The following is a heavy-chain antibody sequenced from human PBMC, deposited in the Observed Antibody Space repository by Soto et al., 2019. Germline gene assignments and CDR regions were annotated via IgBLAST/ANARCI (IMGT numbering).Heavy chain of an antibody. Sequence: ASVKVSCKVSGYTFTSYGISWVRQAPGQGLEWMGWISAYNGNTNYAQKLQGRVTMTTDTSTSTAYMELRSLRSDDTAVYYCARDLPKYDILTGPRTYYGMDVWGQGTTVTVSS. D-gene: IGHD3-9*01. J-gene: IGHJ6*02. CDR1: GYTFTSYG. CDR3: ARDLPKYDILTGPRTYYGMDV. V-gene: IGHV1-18*04. CDR2: ISAYNGNT.